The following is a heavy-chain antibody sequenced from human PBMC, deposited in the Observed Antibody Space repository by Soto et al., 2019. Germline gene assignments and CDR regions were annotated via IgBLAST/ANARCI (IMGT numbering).Heavy chain of an antibody. V-gene: IGHV4-59*01. D-gene: IGHD6-19*01. CDR1: GDSSNTYY. CDR2: IHHSGST. Sequence: PSETLSLTCAVSGDSSNTYYWSWVRQPPGKGLEWIGHIHHSGSTTYNPSLNSRVTISVEPSKNQFSRKLSSVTAADPAVYYCARELGRSGWSNWFDPWGQGTLVTVSS. CDR3: ARELGRSGWSNWFDP. J-gene: IGHJ5*02.